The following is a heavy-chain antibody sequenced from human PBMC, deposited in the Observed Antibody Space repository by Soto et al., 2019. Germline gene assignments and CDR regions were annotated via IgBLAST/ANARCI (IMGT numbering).Heavy chain of an antibody. CDR3: ARDAYYDMGV. CDR2: INSDGSTT. V-gene: IGHV3-74*01. Sequence: EVQLVESWGGLVQPGGSLRLSCAASGFTFSTYWMHWVRQAPGKGLVWVSRINSDGSTTNYADSVKGRFTISRDNAKNTLYLQMNSLRAEDTAVYYCARDAYYDMGVWCQGTTVTVSS. CDR1: GFTFSTYW. J-gene: IGHJ6*02.